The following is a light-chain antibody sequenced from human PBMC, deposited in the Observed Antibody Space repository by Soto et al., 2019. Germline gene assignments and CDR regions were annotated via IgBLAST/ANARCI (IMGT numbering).Light chain of an antibody. CDR2: SAS. CDR1: QFVSTN. Sequence: EVVMTQSPATLSVSPGERVTLSCRASQFVSTNLAWYQQKPGQAPRLLIYSASTRATGIPARFSGGRSGTECPHSISSLPSEDFGVYYCQQFNNWSPLTVGGGTEVEVK. CDR3: QQFNNWSPLT. J-gene: IGKJ4*01. V-gene: IGKV3-15*01.